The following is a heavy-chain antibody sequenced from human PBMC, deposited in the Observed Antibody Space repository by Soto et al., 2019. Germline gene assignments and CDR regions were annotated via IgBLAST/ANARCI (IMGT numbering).Heavy chain of an antibody. CDR1: GYTFTSYD. V-gene: IGHV1-8*01. J-gene: IGHJ4*02. Sequence: AGVKVSCKASGYTFTSYDITWVQQATGQGLEWMGWMNPNSGNTGYAQKFQGRVTMTRNTSISTAYMELSSLRSEDTAVYYCARGREDTIDYWGQGTLVTVSS. CDR3: ARGREDTIDY. CDR2: MNPNSGNT. D-gene: IGHD2-15*01.